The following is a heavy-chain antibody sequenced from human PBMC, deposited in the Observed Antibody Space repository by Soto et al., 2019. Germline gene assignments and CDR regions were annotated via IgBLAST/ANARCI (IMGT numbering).Heavy chain of an antibody. CDR3: AKVYSEVLLVPAYFDY. Sequence: EVQLFESGGGLVQPGGSLRLSCAASGFTFSSYAMNWVRQAPGKGMEWVSVISASGGSTYYADYVKCLFTNARDNSKYTLYLQMNGLRAEDTAFYFCAKVYSEVLLVPAYFDYWGQGTLVTVSS. D-gene: IGHD2-2*01. J-gene: IGHJ4*02. CDR2: ISASGGST. V-gene: IGHV3-23*01. CDR1: GFTFSSYA.